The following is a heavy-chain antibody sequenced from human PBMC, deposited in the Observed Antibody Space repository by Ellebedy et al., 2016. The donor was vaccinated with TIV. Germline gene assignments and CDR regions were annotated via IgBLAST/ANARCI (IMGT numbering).Heavy chain of an antibody. V-gene: IGHV1-46*01. CDR2: INPSGGST. CDR1: GYTFTSYY. Sequence: ASVKDSCXASGYTFTSYYMHWVRQPPGQGLEWMGIINPSGGSTSYAQKFQGRVTMTRDTSISTAYMELSRLRSDDTAVYYCARDLGAVAGSDYWGQGTLVTVSS. D-gene: IGHD6-19*01. CDR3: ARDLGAVAGSDY. J-gene: IGHJ4*02.